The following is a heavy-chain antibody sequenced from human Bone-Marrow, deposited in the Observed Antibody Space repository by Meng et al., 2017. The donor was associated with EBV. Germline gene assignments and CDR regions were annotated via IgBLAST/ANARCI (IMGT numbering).Heavy chain of an antibody. CDR3: ARDSLWGRLKGAMDS. J-gene: IGHJ4*02. D-gene: IGHD1-26*01. CDR2: IYHSGST. CDR1: GGSISSGNW. V-gene: IGHV4-4*02. Sequence: QVQLQESGPGLVKPSGTLSLTCAVSGGSISSGNWWTWVRQPPGKGLEWIGEIYHSGSTNYNPSLVSRVTISVDKSKNQFSLKLNSVTAADTAVYYCARDSLWGRLKGAMDSWGPGTLVTVSS.